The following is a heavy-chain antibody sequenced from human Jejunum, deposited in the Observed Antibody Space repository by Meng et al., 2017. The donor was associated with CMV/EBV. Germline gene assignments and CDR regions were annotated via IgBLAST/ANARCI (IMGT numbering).Heavy chain of an antibody. CDR1: GGALRGNY. CDR2: NKQSGST. D-gene: IGHD2-2*01. V-gene: IGHV4-34*01. Sequence: TCAVKGGALRGNYRSWKRQRAGKGVEWIGENKQSGSTKYNPSLKSRVTISVDTSKNQFSLKLSSVTAADTAVYYCARGWGGYQLLYWGQGTLVTVSS. CDR3: ARGWGGYQLLY. J-gene: IGHJ4*02.